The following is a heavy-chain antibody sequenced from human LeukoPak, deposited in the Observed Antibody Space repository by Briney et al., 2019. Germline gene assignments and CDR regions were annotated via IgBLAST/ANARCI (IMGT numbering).Heavy chain of an antibody. V-gene: IGHV1-69*13. CDR2: IIPIFGTA. CDR1: GGTFNSYA. D-gene: IGHD3-22*01. CDR3: ARASYEYYYDSSGFFDY. Sequence: SVKVSCKASGGTFNSYAISWVRQAPGQGLEWMGGIIPIFGTANYAQKFQGRVTITADESTSTAYMELSSLRSEDTAVYYCARASYEYYYDSSGFFDYWGQGTLVTVSS. J-gene: IGHJ4*02.